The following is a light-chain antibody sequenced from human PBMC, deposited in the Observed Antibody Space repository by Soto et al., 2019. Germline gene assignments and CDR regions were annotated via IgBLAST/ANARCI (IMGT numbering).Light chain of an antibody. CDR2: DAY. CDR3: QQRSNWPPIT. J-gene: IGKJ5*01. CDR1: QSFRGL. V-gene: IGKV3-11*01. Sequence: EVVLTQSPVTLSLSPGERATLSCRASQSFRGLLAWYQQKPGQAPRLLIYDAYNRATGIPPRFSGSGSGTDFTLTISSLEPEDFAVYYCQQRSNWPPITFGPGTRLEIK.